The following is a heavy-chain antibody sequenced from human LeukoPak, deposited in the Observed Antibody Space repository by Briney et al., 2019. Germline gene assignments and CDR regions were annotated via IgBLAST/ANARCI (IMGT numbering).Heavy chain of an antibody. V-gene: IGHV1-18*01. CDR1: GYTFTSYG. CDR2: ISTYNGNT. D-gene: IGHD5-18*01. Sequence: ASVKVSCKASGYTFTSYGISWVRQAPGQGLEWMGWISTYNGNTNYAQKLQDRVTMTTDTSTSTAYMELRSLRSDDTAVYYCARVTSRYSYGSRNPFDIWGQGTMVTVSS. J-gene: IGHJ3*02. CDR3: ARVTSRYSYGSRNPFDI.